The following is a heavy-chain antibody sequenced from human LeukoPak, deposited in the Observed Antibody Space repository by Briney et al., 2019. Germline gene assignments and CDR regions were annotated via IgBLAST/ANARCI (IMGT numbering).Heavy chain of an antibody. J-gene: IGHJ6*02. CDR2: INHSGST. CDR1: GGSFSGYY. V-gene: IGHV4-34*01. Sequence: SETLSLTCAVYGGSFSGYYWSWIRQPPGKGLEWIGEINHSGSTNYNPSLKSRVTISVDTSKNQFSLKLSSVTAADTAVYYCARRGVFAFFYYYGMDVWGQGTTVTVSS. CDR3: ARRGVFAFFYYYGMDV. D-gene: IGHD3-10*01.